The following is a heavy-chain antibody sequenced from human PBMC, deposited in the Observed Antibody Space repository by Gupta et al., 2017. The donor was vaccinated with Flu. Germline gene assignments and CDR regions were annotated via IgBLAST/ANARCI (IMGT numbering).Heavy chain of an antibody. CDR2: IIPILGIA. CDR1: GGTFSSYT. CDR3: ARGEGVGSSGPYYYYGMDV. Sequence: QVQLVQSGAEVKKPGSSVKVSCKASGGTFSSYTISWVRQAPGQGLEWMGRIIPILGIANYAQKFQGRVTITADKSTSTAYMELSSLRSEDTAVYYCARGEGVGSSGPYYYYGMDVWGQGTTVTVSS. D-gene: IGHD6-25*01. J-gene: IGHJ6*02. V-gene: IGHV1-69*02.